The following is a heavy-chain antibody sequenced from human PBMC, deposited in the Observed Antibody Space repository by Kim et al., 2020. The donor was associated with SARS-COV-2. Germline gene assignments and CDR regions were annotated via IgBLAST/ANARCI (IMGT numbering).Heavy chain of an antibody. CDR1: GFTFRSYA. D-gene: IGHD3-16*01. J-gene: IGHJ6*01. CDR3: AKDGASLIWGGGCYHYG. CDR2: VNPDGSAT. Sequence: GGSLRLSCAASGFTFRSYAMAWVRQAPGKGLEWVGTVNPDGSATHYSDSLKGRFTISRDMSKNTVSLQMDSLRAEDTAVCDCAKDGASLIWGGGCYHYG. V-gene: IGHV3-23*01.